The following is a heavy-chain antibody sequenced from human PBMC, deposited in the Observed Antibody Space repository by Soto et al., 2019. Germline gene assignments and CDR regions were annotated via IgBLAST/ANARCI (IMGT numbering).Heavy chain of an antibody. J-gene: IGHJ4*01. D-gene: IGHD2-15*01. CDR3: AKDLRNCSGGSCYSFFDY. CDR2: ISGSGGST. V-gene: IGHV3-23*01. Sequence: VQLLESGGGLVQPGGSLRLSCAASGFTCSSYAMSWVRQAPGKGLEWVSAISGSGGSTYYADSVKGRFTISRDNSKNTLYLQMNGLRAEDTAVYYCAKDLRNCSGGSCYSFFDYWGHGTLVTVSS. CDR1: GFTCSSYA.